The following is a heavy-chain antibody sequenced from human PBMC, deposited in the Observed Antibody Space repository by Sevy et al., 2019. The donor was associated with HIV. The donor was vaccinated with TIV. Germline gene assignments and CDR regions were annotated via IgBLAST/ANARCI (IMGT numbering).Heavy chain of an antibody. CDR1: GFTFSTYA. CDR3: AKGRTGET. J-gene: IGHJ4*02. Sequence: GGSLRLSCAASGFTFSTYAMSWVRQAPGKGLGWVSAISSSDDNTYYADSVKGRFTISRDNSRNTLCLQMNSLRAEDTAVYYCAKGRTGETWGQGTRVTVSS. V-gene: IGHV3-23*01. CDR2: ISSSDDNT. D-gene: IGHD7-27*01.